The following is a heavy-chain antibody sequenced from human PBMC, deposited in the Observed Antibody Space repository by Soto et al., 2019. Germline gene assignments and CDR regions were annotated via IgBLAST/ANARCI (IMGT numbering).Heavy chain of an antibody. CDR3: ARDTPPTDY. J-gene: IGHJ4*02. V-gene: IGHV1-18*01. Sequence: QVQLLQSGAAVKKPWASVKVSCKTSGYTLSSYHISWVRQAHGQGLEWMGWISAYNTNTNYAQKFQGRVTMTTDTFTSTAYMELMSLRSDDTGVYYCARDTPPTDYWGKGTMVTVSS. CDR1: GYTLSSYH. CDR2: ISAYNTNT.